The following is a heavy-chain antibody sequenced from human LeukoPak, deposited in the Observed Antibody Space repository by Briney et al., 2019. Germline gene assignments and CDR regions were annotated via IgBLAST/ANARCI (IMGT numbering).Heavy chain of an antibody. J-gene: IGHJ4*02. CDR2: IRYDGSNK. V-gene: IGHV3-30*02. D-gene: IGHD3-3*01. CDR1: GFTFSSYG. Sequence: GGSLRLSCAASGFTFSSYGMHWVRQAPGKGLEWVAFIRYDGSNKYYADSVKGRFTISRDNSKNTLYLQMNSLRAEDTAVYYCAKELYFWSGYCPFDYWGQGTLVTVSS. CDR3: AKELYFWSGYCPFDY.